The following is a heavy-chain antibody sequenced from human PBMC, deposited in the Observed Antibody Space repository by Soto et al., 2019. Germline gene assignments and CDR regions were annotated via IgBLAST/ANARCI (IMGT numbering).Heavy chain of an antibody. CDR1: GGTFSSYA. V-gene: IGHV1-69*01. D-gene: IGHD6-13*01. Sequence: QVQLVQSGAEVKKPGSSVKVSCKASGGTFSSYAISWLRQAPGQGLEWMGGIIPVFGTTNYDQKFQGKVTNTANGSTSTAYIQLSSLRSADTAVYYCATSSPYIGLGTAAGNQYSYLIDVWGQGTTVTGSS. CDR2: IIPVFGTT. CDR3: ATSSPYIGLGTAAGNQYSYLIDV. J-gene: IGHJ6*02.